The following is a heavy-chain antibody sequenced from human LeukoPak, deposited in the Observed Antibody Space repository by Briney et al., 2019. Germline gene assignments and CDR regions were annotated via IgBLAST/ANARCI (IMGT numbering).Heavy chain of an antibody. D-gene: IGHD2-2*02. Sequence: GGSLRLSCAASGFTFSNYWMSWVRQAPGKGLEWVANIKEDGSEKYYVDSVRGRFTISRDNAKNSLSLQMNSLRAEDTAVYYCVRYTRRYPFDYWGQGTRVTVSS. CDR3: VRYTRRYPFDY. CDR1: GFTFSNYW. J-gene: IGHJ4*02. CDR2: IKEDGSEK. V-gene: IGHV3-7*04.